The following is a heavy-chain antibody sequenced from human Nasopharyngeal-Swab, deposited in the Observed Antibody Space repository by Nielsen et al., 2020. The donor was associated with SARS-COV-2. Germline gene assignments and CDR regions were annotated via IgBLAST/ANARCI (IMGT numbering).Heavy chain of an antibody. CDR1: GGSISSYY. CDR2: IYYSGST. CDR3: ARGGTYYYDSSAQGGSYFDY. V-gene: IGHV4-59*01. J-gene: IGHJ4*02. Sequence: GSLRLSCTVSGGSISSYYLSWIRQPPGKGLEWIGYIYYSGSTNYNPYLKSRVTISVDTSKNQFSLKLSSVTAADTAVYYCARGGTYYYDSSAQGGSYFDYWGQGTLVTVSS. D-gene: IGHD3-22*01.